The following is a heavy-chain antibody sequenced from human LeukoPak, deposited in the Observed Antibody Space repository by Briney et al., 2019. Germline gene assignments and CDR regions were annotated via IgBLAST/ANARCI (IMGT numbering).Heavy chain of an antibody. D-gene: IGHD2-15*01. J-gene: IGHJ3*02. CDR2: ITRSGTDT. CDR1: GFTFSTYA. Sequence: PGGSLRLSCEASGFTFSTYAMYWVRQAPGRGLEWVSGITRSGTDTYYADSVKGRFTTSRDNSKNTLYLQMNSLRAEDTAVYYCARHRSGGSQDDAFDIWGQGTLVTVSS. CDR3: ARHRSGGSQDDAFDI. V-gene: IGHV3-23*01.